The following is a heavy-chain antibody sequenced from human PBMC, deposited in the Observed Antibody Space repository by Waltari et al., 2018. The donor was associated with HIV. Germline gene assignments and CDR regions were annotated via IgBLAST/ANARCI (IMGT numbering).Heavy chain of an antibody. CDR1: GFTFSNYD. J-gene: IGHJ6*02. CDR3: VRICKLNCYYYYGMDV. Sequence: EVQLVESGGGLVQPGGSLRLSCAASGFTFSNYDMHWVRQATGKGLEWVSGICTAGDTYYPGSVKGRFTISRENAKNSWHLQMNSLRAGDTAVYYCVRICKLNCYYYYGMDVWSQGTTVTVSS. CDR2: ICTAGDT. D-gene: IGHD1-1*01. V-gene: IGHV3-13*01.